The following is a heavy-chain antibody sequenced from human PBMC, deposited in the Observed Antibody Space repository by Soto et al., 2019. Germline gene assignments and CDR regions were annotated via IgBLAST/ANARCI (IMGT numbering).Heavy chain of an antibody. CDR3: ASERIVVVTGPHDAFDI. Sequence: SVKVSCKASGGAFSSYTISWVRQAPGQGLEWMGRIIPILGIANYAQKFQGRVTITADKSTSTAYMELSSLRSEDTAVYYCASERIVVVTGPHDAFDIWGQGTMVTVSS. D-gene: IGHD2-21*02. CDR2: IIPILGIA. V-gene: IGHV1-69*02. J-gene: IGHJ3*02. CDR1: GGAFSSYT.